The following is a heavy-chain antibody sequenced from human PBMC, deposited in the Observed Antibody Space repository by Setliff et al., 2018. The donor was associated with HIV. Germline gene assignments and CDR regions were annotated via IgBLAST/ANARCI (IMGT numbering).Heavy chain of an antibody. D-gene: IGHD4-17*01. Sequence: SETLSLTCTVSGGSISTYYWCWIRQPQGKGLELIGSIYLTGSSVNNPSLKSRVTLSVDTSKHQFSLKLSSVTAAATAVYCGARVQMAYAAFDVWGQGTMVTVSS. CDR1: GGSISTYY. V-gene: IGHV4-59*01. CDR3: ARVQMAYAAFDV. J-gene: IGHJ3*01. CDR2: IYLTGSS.